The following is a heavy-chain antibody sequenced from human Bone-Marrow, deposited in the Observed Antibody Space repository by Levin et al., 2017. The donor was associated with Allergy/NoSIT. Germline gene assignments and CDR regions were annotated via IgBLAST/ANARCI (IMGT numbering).Heavy chain of an antibody. CDR1: GFTFRDYA. J-gene: IGHJ2*01. CDR3: AKDVEILLIGGKNWYFDL. V-gene: IGHV3-23*01. D-gene: IGHD5-12*01. CDR2: ISGRGGNT. Sequence: GESLKISCVASGFTFRDYAMTWVRQPPGKGLEWVSDISGRGGNTKYADSVKGRFTISRENSQNTLYLQMHGLRADDTAVYYCAKDVEILLIGGKNWYFDLWGRGTLVTVSS.